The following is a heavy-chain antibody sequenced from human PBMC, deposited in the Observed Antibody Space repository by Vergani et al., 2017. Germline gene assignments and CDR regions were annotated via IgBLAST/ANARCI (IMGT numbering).Heavy chain of an antibody. CDR2: ISSSSSYI. CDR3: ARGTLYYYYMDV. V-gene: IGHV3-21*01. Sequence: EVQLVESGGGLVKPGGSLRLSCAASGFTFSSYSMNWVRQAPGKGLEWVSSISSSSSYIYYADSVKGRFTISRDNAKNSLYLQMNSLRAEDTAVYYCARGTLYYYYMDVWGKGTTVTVSS. J-gene: IGHJ6*03. CDR1: GFTFSSYS. D-gene: IGHD2-2*01.